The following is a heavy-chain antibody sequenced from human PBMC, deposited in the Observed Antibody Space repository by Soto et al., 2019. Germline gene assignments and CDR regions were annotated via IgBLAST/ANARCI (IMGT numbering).Heavy chain of an antibody. V-gene: IGHV2-5*02. D-gene: IGHD2-21*02. J-gene: IGHJ6*02. CDR1: GFSLSTGGMG. Sequence: QITLKESGPTLVKPTQTLTLTCTFSGFSLSTGGMGVGWIRQPPGKALEWLALIYWDGDRRYRPSLMSRLTIAKDTSKTQVVLTMTTMDPVDTATYYCVHSRCGGDCLQSYSSHYYYGMDIWGQGTTVTVSS. CDR2: IYWDGDR. CDR3: VHSRCGGDCLQSYSSHYYYGMDI.